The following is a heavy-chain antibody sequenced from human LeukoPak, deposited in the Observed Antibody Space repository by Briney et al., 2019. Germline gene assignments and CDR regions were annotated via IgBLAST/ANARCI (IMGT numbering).Heavy chain of an antibody. CDR1: GFSLTTNAVA. Sequence: SGPTLVKPTQTLTLTCTFSGFSLTTNAVAVGWIRQPPGKALEWLALIYWNDDKRYNPSLKSRLTITTDTSKNQVVLTMTNVDPVDTATYYCTLSEYCSSTSCYLSDGYWGQGTLVTVSS. CDR3: TLSEYCSSTSCYLSDGY. V-gene: IGHV2-5*01. CDR2: IYWNDDK. J-gene: IGHJ4*02. D-gene: IGHD2-2*01.